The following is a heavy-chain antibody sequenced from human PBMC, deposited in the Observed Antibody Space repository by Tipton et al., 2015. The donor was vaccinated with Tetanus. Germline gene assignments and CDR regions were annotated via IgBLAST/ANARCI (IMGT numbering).Heavy chain of an antibody. Sequence: GLVKPSDTLSLSCSVSGDSISSDSFFWGWIRQPPGKGLEWIASMSHNGRTHYNPSLKSRVTISVDTSKSQFSLRLTSVTAADTAVYSCAGGLVRWYEPWGRGTLVSVSS. CDR3: AGGLVRWYEP. D-gene: IGHD3-10*01. CDR2: MSHNGRT. J-gene: IGHJ5*02. CDR1: GDSISSDSFF. V-gene: IGHV4-39*07.